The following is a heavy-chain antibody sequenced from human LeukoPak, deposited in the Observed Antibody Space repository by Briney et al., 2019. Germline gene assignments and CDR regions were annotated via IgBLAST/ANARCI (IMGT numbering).Heavy chain of an antibody. CDR1: GYTFTGYY. V-gene: IGHV1-2*04. Sequence: ASVKVSCKASGYTFTGYYMHWVRQAPGQGLEWMGLINPNSGGTNYAQKVQGWVTMTRDTSISTAYMELSRLRSDDTAVYYCARGWELQKAFDYWGQGTLVTVSS. CDR2: INPNSGGT. J-gene: IGHJ4*02. D-gene: IGHD1-26*01. CDR3: ARGWELQKAFDY.